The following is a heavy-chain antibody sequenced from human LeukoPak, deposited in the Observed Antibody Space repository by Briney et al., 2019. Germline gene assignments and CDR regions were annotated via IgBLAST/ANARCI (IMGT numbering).Heavy chain of an antibody. CDR1: GFTFSSYW. CDR3: ARDTLGEGEDANYAVYYFDY. J-gene: IGHJ4*02. V-gene: IGHV3-7*01. CDR2: IKQDGSEK. D-gene: IGHD4/OR15-4a*01. Sequence: GGSLRLSCAASGFTFSSYWMSWVRQAPGKGLEWVANIKQDGSEKYYVDSVKGRFTISRDNGKNSLDLQMNSLRADDTAFYYCARDTLGEGEDANYAVYYFDYWGQGTVVTVSS.